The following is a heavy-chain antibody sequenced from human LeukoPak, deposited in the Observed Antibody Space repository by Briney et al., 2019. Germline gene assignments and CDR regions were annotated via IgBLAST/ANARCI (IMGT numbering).Heavy chain of an antibody. CDR1: GFTFSSYD. V-gene: IGHV3-13*01. J-gene: IGHJ4*02. Sequence: GGSLRLSCAASGFTFSSYDMHWVRQATGKGLEWVSAIGTASDTYYPGSVKGRFTISRENAKNSLYLQMNSLRAGDTAVYYCASGLYGSGSYTPNWGQGTLVTVSS. D-gene: IGHD3-10*01. CDR3: ASGLYGSGSYTPN. CDR2: IGTASDT.